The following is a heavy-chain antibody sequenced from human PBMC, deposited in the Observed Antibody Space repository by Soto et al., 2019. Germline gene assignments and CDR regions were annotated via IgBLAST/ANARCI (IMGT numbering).Heavy chain of an antibody. D-gene: IGHD6-13*01. J-gene: IGHJ4*02. V-gene: IGHV4-39*01. Sequence: SETLSLTCSVSGGSITSRSSYWAWIRQPPGKGLEWIGTFFSGSTFSNPSLRSRVTISKDTSRNQFSLKLTSVAATDTAMYYCATTRGLAVGGSFNYWGQGALVTVSS. CDR2: FFSGST. CDR3: ATTRGLAVGGSFNY. CDR1: GGSITSRSSY.